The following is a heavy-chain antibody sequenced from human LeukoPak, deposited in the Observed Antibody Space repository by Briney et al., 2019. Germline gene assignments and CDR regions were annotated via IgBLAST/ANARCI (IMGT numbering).Heavy chain of an antibody. CDR2: IRSDGSDT. D-gene: IGHD2/OR15-2a*01. CDR1: GFTFSDTW. V-gene: IGHV3-74*01. Sequence: GGSLRLSCAASGFTFSDTWMHWVRQAPGEGLVWVSHIRSDGSDTRYAESVKGRFTISRDNAKNTLYLQMNSLRAEDTAVYYCARDWFHAIDYWGQGTLVTVSS. CDR3: ARDWFHAIDY. J-gene: IGHJ4*02.